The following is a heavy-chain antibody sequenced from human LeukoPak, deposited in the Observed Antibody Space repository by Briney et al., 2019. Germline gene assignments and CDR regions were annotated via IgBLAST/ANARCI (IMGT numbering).Heavy chain of an antibody. CDR3: ARDLSGRDDY. V-gene: IGHV3-74*01. CDR2: INEDGSTI. CDR1: GFTFSTYL. Sequence: GGSLRLSCAASGFTFSTYLFHWVRQAPGKGLIWVSRINEDGSTINYADSVRGRFAISRDNAKNTLYLEMNSLRAEDTAVYYCARDLSGRDDYWGQGTLVTVSS. D-gene: IGHD7-27*01. J-gene: IGHJ4*02.